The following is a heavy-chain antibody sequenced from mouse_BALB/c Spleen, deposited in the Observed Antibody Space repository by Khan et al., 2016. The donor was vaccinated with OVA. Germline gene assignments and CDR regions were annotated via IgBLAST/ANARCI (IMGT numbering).Heavy chain of an antibody. V-gene: IGHV9-3-1*01. CDR3: TRSNSYWYFDV. J-gene: IGHJ1*01. CDR1: GYTFTNYG. D-gene: IGHD4-1*02. Sequence: IQLVQSGPELKKPGETVKISCKASGYTFTNYGMNWVKQAPGKGLKWMGWINTYTGEPTYADDFKGRFAFSLETSASTAYLQINNLKNEDTATYFFTRSNSYWYFDVWGAGTTVTVSS. CDR2: INTYTGEP.